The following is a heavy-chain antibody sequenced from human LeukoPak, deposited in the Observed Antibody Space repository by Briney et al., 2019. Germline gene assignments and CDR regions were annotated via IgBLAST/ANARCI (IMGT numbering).Heavy chain of an antibody. CDR3: ARASRTGGFGY. J-gene: IGHJ4*02. D-gene: IGHD3/OR15-3a*01. CDR2: INPSGGST. Sequence: ASVKVPCKASGYTFTSYYMHWVRQAPGQGLEWMGIINPSGGSTSYAQKFQGRVTRTRDTSTSTVYMELSSLRSEDTAVYYCARASRTGGFGYWGQGTLVTVSS. V-gene: IGHV1-46*01. CDR1: GYTFTSYY.